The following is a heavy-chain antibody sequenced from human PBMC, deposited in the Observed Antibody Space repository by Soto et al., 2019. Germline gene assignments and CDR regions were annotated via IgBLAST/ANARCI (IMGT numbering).Heavy chain of an antibody. CDR3: ATGPTIQSSGVDAFEI. Sequence: EVQLLESGGGLVQPGGILRLSCAASFTFSSYAMSWVRQAPGRGLEWLSGISGSGASIFYADSVRGRFTISRDNSENTLYLKMNTLRAEDTDVYYWATGPTIQSSGVDAFEIWGQGTMVTVS. CDR1: FTFSSYA. CDR2: ISGSGASI. V-gene: IGHV3-23*01. J-gene: IGHJ3*02. D-gene: IGHD6-19*01.